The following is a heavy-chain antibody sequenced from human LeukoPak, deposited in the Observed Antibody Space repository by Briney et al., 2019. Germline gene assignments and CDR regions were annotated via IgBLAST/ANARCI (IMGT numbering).Heavy chain of an antibody. Sequence: ASVKVSCKASGYTFSSYGISWVRLAPGQGLEWMGWINGYNGKTNYAQKLQGRVTMTTDTSTSTAYMELRSLTFDDTAVYYCARGLFGRYCTGGNCYYFDYWGQGSLVTVSS. D-gene: IGHD2-15*01. CDR1: GYTFSSYG. CDR2: INGYNGKT. CDR3: ARGLFGRYCTGGNCYYFDY. J-gene: IGHJ4*02. V-gene: IGHV1-18*01.